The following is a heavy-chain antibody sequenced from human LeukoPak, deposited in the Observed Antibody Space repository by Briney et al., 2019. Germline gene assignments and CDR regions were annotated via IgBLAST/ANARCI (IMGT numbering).Heavy chain of an antibody. V-gene: IGHV1-18*01. Sequence: ASVKVSCKASGYTFTSYGISWVRQAPGQGLEWMGWISACNGNTNYAQKLQGRVTMTTDTSTSTAYMELRSLRSDDTAVYYCAREGSPWRSYDSSGYYSWFDPWGQGTLVTVSS. D-gene: IGHD3-22*01. CDR1: GYTFTSYG. CDR3: AREGSPWRSYDSSGYYSWFDP. J-gene: IGHJ5*02. CDR2: ISACNGNT.